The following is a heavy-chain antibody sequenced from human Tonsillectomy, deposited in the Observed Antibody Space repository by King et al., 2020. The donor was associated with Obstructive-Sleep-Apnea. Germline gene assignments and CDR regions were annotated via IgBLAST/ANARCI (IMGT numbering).Heavy chain of an antibody. D-gene: IGHD6-13*01. CDR2: IDWDDDK. J-gene: IGHJ4*02. Sequence: VTLKESGPALVKPPQTLTLTCTFSGFSLSTSGMCVSWIRQPPGKALEWLARIDWDDDKYYSTSLKTRLTISKDTSKNQVVLTMTNMDPVDTATYYCARIAAAGTGGFGIDYWGQGTLVTVSS. CDR3: ARIAAAGTGGFGIDY. V-gene: IGHV2-70*11. CDR1: GFSLSTSGMC.